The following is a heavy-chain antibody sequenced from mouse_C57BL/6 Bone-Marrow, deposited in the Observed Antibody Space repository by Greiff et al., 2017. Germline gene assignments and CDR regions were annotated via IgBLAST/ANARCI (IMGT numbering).Heavy chain of an antibody. J-gene: IGHJ3*01. CDR2: IDPSDSYT. V-gene: IGHV1-59*01. CDR3: ARAPGFAY. Sequence: QVQLKQPGAELVRPGTSVKLSCTASGYTFTSYWMHWVKQRPGQGLEWIGVIDPSDSYTNYNQKFKGKATLTVDTSSSTAYMQLSSLTSEDAAVYYCARAPGFAYWGQGTLVTVSA. CDR1: GYTFTSYW.